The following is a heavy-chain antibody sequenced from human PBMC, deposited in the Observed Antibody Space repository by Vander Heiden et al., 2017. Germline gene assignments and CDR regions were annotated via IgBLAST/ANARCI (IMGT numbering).Heavy chain of an antibody. J-gene: IGHJ4*02. Sequence: QVQLVESGGGVVRPGWPLRLSCAASGFTFSHYSMHGVRRAPGKGLQWVALISYDGNNKQCADSVKGRFIISRDNSKSTLSLEMNSLRTEDTAIYYCARGLSGTSWSFDYWGQGILVTVSA. CDR2: ISYDGNNK. CDR3: ARGLSGTSWSFDY. V-gene: IGHV3-30*04. D-gene: IGHD2-2*01. CDR1: GFTFSHYS.